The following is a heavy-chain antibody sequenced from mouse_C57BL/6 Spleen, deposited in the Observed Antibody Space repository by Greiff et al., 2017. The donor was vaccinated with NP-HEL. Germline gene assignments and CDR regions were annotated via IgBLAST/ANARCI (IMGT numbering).Heavy chain of an antibody. V-gene: IGHV1-15*01. Sequence: QVQLKQSGAELVRPGASVTLSCKASGYTFTDYEMHWVKQTPVHGLEWIGAIDPETGGTAYNQKFKGKAILTADKSSSTAYMELRSLTSEDSAVYYCTRYNYGSSPWYAMDYWGQGTSVTVSS. D-gene: IGHD1-1*01. CDR1: GYTFTDYE. J-gene: IGHJ4*01. CDR3: TRYNYGSSPWYAMDY. CDR2: IDPETGGT.